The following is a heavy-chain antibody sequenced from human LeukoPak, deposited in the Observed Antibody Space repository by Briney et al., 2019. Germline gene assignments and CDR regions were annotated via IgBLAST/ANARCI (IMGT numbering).Heavy chain of an antibody. V-gene: IGHV3-7*01. D-gene: IGHD6-13*01. CDR2: IKQDGSEK. CDR1: GFTFSSYW. CDR3: ARDSSIAAAGYYFDY. J-gene: IGHJ4*02. Sequence: GGSLRLSCAASGFTFSSYWMSWVRQAPGKGLEWVANIKQDGSEKYYVDSVKGRFTISRDNAKNSLYLQMNSLRAEGTAVYYCARDSSIAAAGYYFDYWGQGTLVTVSP.